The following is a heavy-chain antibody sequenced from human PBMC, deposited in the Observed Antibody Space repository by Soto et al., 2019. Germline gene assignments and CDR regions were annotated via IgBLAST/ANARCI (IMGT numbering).Heavy chain of an antibody. V-gene: IGHV1-3*01. CDR3: ARDPLPHGSGSLGFDY. CDR2: INAGNGNT. Sequence: QVQLVQSGAEVKKPGASVKVSCKASGYTFTSYAMHWVRQAPGQRLEWMGWINAGNGNTKYSQKFQGRVTITRDTSASTAYMELSSLRSEDTAVYYCARDPLPHGSGSLGFDYWGQGTLVTVSS. J-gene: IGHJ4*02. D-gene: IGHD3-10*01. CDR1: GYTFTSYA.